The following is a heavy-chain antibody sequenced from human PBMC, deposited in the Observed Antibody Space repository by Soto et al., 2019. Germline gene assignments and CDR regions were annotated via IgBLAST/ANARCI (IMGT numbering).Heavy chain of an antibody. Sequence: GESLKISCEGSGFSFSNYGIHWVRQAPGKGLEWVAVISHDGNSHHLADSVRGRLTISRDNSKNTVFLHMTSLRREDSAVYHCVKAQERSAQYFAVVITAFDFWGQGTMVTVSS. J-gene: IGHJ3*01. CDR2: ISHDGNSH. CDR3: VKAQERSAQYFAVVITAFDF. V-gene: IGHV3-30*18. D-gene: IGHD3-22*01. CDR1: GFSFSNYG.